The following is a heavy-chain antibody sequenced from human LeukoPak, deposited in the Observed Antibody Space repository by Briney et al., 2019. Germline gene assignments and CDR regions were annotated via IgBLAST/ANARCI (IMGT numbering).Heavy chain of an antibody. Sequence: ASVKVSCKASGYTFTSYGISWVRQAPGQGLEWMGWISAYNGNTNYAQKLQGRVTMTTDTSTSTAYMEPRSLRSDDTAVYYCARSITVTSPIPIPNLFDYWGQGTLVTVSS. CDR3: ARSITVTSPIPIPNLFDY. D-gene: IGHD4-17*01. V-gene: IGHV1-18*01. CDR2: ISAYNGNT. J-gene: IGHJ4*02. CDR1: GYTFTSYG.